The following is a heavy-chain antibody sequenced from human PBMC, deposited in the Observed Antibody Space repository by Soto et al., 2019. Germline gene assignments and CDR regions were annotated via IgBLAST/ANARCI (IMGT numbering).Heavy chain of an antibody. Sequence: QVQLQESGPGLVKPSGTLSLTCAVYSGSISSSNWWSWVRQPPGKGLEWIGEIYHSGSTNYNPSLKSRVTMSVDKSTHQFSLKLSAVTAAETSVYYFARGTIWFGGDTNFYYWGQGTVVNGFS. J-gene: IGHJ4*02. D-gene: IGHD3-10*01. V-gene: IGHV4-4*02. CDR1: SGSISSSNW. CDR2: IYHSGST. CDR3: ARGTIWFGGDTNFYY.